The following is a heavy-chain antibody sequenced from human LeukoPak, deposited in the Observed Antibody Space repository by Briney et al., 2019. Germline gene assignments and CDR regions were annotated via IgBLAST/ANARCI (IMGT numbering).Heavy chain of an antibody. CDR1: GASISTPSHY. J-gene: IGHJ3*02. V-gene: IGHV4-39*01. D-gene: IGHD2-15*01. Sequence: PSETLSLTCTVSGASISTPSHYWGWIRQTPGKGLEWIGSVHHSGNTYYNPSLKSRFTTSADTSKNQFSLKLTSVTASDTAVYYCASDRIEVDAFDIWGQGTMVTVSS. CDR2: VHHSGNT. CDR3: ASDRIEVDAFDI.